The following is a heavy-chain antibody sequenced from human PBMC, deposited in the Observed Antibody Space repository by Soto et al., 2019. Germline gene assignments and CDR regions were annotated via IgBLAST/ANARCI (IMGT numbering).Heavy chain of an antibody. CDR2: INAGNGNT. CDR3: AYDSSGSFDY. Sequence: AXVKVSCKASGYTITSYAMHWVRQAPGQWLEWMGWINAGNGNTKYSQRFQGRVTITRDTSASTAYMELSSLRSEDTAVYYCAYDSSGSFDYWGQGTLVTVSS. J-gene: IGHJ4*02. V-gene: IGHV1-3*01. D-gene: IGHD3-22*01. CDR1: GYTITSYA.